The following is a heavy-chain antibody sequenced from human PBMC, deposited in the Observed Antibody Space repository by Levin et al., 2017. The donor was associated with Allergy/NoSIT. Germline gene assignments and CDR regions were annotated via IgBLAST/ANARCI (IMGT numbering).Heavy chain of an antibody. Sequence: GGSLRLSCAASGFTFDDYGMSWVRQAPGKGLEWVSGINWNGGSTGYADSVKGRFTISRDNAKNSLYLQMNSLRAEDTALYYCARDLGYSSSWYDPRAFDIWGQGTMVTVSS. CDR2: INWNGGST. D-gene: IGHD6-13*01. V-gene: IGHV3-20*04. J-gene: IGHJ3*02. CDR3: ARDLGYSSSWYDPRAFDI. CDR1: GFTFDDYG.